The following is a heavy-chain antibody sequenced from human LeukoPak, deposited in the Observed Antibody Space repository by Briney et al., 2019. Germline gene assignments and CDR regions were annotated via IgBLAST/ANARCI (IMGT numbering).Heavy chain of an antibody. CDR1: GFTFSSYW. CDR3: AARYSSSWYVPYYYMDV. D-gene: IGHD6-13*01. J-gene: IGHJ6*03. CDR2: IKQDGSEK. Sequence: GSLRLSCAASGFTFSSYWMSWVRQAPGKGLEWVANIKQDGSEKYYVDSVKGRFTISRDNAKNSLYLQMNSLRAEDTAVYYCAARYSSSWYVPYYYMDVWGKGTTVTVSS. V-gene: IGHV3-7*01.